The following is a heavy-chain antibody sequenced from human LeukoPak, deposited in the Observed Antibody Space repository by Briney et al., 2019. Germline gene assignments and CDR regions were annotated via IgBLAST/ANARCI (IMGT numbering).Heavy chain of an antibody. Sequence: PSETLSLTCTVSGDSISSSSYYWGWIRQPPGKGLEWIGRIYTSGSTNYNPSLKSRVTISVDTSKNQFSLKLSSVTAADTAVYYCARDSAYIESYYYGSGSYYRTNYFDYWGQGTLVTVSS. D-gene: IGHD3-10*01. V-gene: IGHV4-61*02. J-gene: IGHJ4*02. CDR1: GDSISSSSYY. CDR2: IYTSGST. CDR3: ARDSAYIESYYYGSGSYYRTNYFDY.